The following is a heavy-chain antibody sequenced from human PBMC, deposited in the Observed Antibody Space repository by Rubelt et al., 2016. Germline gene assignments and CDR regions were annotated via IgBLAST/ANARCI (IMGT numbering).Heavy chain of an antibody. CDR2: INHSGFA. V-gene: IGHV4-34*01. CDR1: GGSFSGFY. CDR3: ARGGTNIASRRKFDW. Sequence: QVQLQQWGAGLLRPSETLSLTCAVYGGSFSGFYWSWIRQSPGKGLEWIGEINHSGFANYNPSLKSRVTMSVDTSKNQSSRQWNVVTAADTAGYYCARGGTNIASRRKFDWWGQGTLVTVSS. D-gene: IGHD2/OR15-2a*01. J-gene: IGHJ4*02.